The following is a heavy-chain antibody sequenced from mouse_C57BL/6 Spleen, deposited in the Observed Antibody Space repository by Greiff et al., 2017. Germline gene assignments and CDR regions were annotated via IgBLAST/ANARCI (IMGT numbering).Heavy chain of an antibody. Sequence: EVQLQQSGPELVKPGASVKISCKASGYTFTDYYMNWVKQSHGKSLEWIGDINPNNGGTSYNQKFKGKATLTVDKSSSTAYMELRSLTSEDSAVYYCAREVGDYSNPFAYWGQGTLVTVSA. V-gene: IGHV1-26*01. J-gene: IGHJ3*01. CDR3: AREVGDYSNPFAY. CDR2: INPNNGGT. CDR1: GYTFTDYY. D-gene: IGHD2-5*01.